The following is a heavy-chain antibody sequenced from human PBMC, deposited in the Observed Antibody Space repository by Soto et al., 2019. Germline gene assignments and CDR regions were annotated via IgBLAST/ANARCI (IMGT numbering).Heavy chain of an antibody. CDR2: IYYSGTT. D-gene: IGHD2-8*01. Sequence: SETLSLTCTVSGGSISSRSYYWGWIRQPPGKGLEWIGSIYYSGTTYYNPSLKSRVTISVDTSKSQFSLKLSSVSAADTAVYYCAHGVGVDATKPGDDWGQGTLVTVSS. J-gene: IGHJ4*02. CDR1: GGSISSRSYY. V-gene: IGHV4-39*01. CDR3: AHGVGVDATKPGDD.